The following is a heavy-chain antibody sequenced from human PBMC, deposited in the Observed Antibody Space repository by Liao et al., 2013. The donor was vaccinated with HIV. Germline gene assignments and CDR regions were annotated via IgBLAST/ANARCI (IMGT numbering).Heavy chain of an antibody. V-gene: IGHV4-4*07. CDR3: ARSEVARAYCGGDCYSGFDS. J-gene: IGHJ4*02. Sequence: QVQLQESGPGLVKSSETLSLTCAVSGGSVSRYYWSWIRQPAGKGLEWMGRIYTSGSTNYNPSLKSRVTISVDTSKNQLSLKLSSVTAADTAVYYCARSEVARAYCGGDCYSGFDSWGQGTLVTVSS. D-gene: IGHD2-21*01. CDR1: GGSVSRYY. CDR2: IYTSGST.